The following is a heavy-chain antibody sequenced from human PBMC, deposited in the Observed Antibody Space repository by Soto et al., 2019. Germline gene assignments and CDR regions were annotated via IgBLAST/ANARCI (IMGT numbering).Heavy chain of an antibody. CDR2: IIPIFGTA. Sequence: SVKVSCKASGGTFSSYAISWVRQAPGQGLEWMGGIIPIFGTANYAQKFQGRVTITADESTSTAYMELSSLRSEDTAVYYCARSLGIVLVQAFDIWGQGTMVTVSS. V-gene: IGHV1-69*13. D-gene: IGHD2-2*03. CDR1: GGTFSSYA. J-gene: IGHJ3*02. CDR3: ARSLGIVLVQAFDI.